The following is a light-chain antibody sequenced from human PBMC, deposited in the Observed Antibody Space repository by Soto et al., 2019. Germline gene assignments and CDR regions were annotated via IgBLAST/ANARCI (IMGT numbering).Light chain of an antibody. CDR3: ASYTSSSTLDV. Sequence: QSALTQPASVSGSPGQSITISCTGTSNDVGGYNYVSWYQQHPGKAPKLMIYEVSNRPSGVSNRFSGSKSGHTASLTISGLQSDDEADYFCASYTSSSTLDVFGTGTKLTVL. J-gene: IGLJ1*01. CDR1: SNDVGGYNY. CDR2: EVS. V-gene: IGLV2-14*01.